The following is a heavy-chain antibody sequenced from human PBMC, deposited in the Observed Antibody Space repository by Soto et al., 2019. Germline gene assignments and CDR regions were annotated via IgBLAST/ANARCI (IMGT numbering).Heavy chain of an antibody. CDR1: GGTFSSYA. CDR2: IIPIFGTA. CDR3: ARETGEAGNYYGMDV. J-gene: IGHJ6*02. V-gene: IGHV1-69*12. Sequence: QVQLVQSGAEVKKPGSSVKVSCKASGGTFSSYAISWVRQAPGQGLEWMGGIIPIFGTANYAQKFQGRVTLTADESTSTDYMELRSLRSENTAVYYCARETGEAGNYYGMDVWYQGSTVTVSS. D-gene: IGHD7-27*01.